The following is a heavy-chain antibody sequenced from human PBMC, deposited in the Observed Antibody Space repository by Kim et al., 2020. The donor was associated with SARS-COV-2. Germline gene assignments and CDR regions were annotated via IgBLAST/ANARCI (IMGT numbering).Heavy chain of an antibody. J-gene: IGHJ4*02. Sequence: GGSLRLSCAASGFTVSSNYMSWVRQAPGKGLEWVSVIYSGGGTYYADSVKGRFTISRDNSKNTLYLQLNSLRAEDTAGYYFARWNFQEDPRWGQGTLVTV. CDR1: GFTVSSNY. V-gene: IGHV3-53*01. CDR3: ARWNFQEDPR. CDR2: IYSGGGT. D-gene: IGHD1-1*01.